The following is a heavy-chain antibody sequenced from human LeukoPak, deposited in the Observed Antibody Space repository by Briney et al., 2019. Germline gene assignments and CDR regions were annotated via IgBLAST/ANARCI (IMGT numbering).Heavy chain of an antibody. CDR3: ASFQGGNFDY. V-gene: IGHV4-61*02. CDR1: GGSISSGSYY. J-gene: IGHJ4*02. Sequence: PSQTLSLTCTVSGGSISSGSYYWSWLRQPAGKGLEWIGRIYTSGSTNYNPSLKSRVTISVDTSKNQFSLKLSSVTAADTAVYYCASFQGGNFDYWGQGTLVTVSS. CDR2: IYTSGST. D-gene: IGHD4-23*01.